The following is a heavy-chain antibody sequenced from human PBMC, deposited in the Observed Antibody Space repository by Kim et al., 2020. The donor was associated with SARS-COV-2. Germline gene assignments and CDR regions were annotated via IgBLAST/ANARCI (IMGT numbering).Heavy chain of an antibody. CDR1: GFPFSNYA. D-gene: IGHD6-19*01. CDR3: ARRDTSGFLYFDY. CDR2: ISKSGAET. J-gene: IGHJ4*02. Sequence: GGSLRLSCAASGFPFSNYAMSWVRQAPGKGLEWVSSISKSGAETYYADSVKGRFAISRDNSKNTLHLQMNSLRAEDTAVYYCARRDTSGFLYFDYWGQGT. V-gene: IGHV3-23*01.